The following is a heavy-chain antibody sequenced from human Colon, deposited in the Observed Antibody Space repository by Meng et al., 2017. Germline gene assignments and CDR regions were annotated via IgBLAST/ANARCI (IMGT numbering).Heavy chain of an antibody. CDR2: IYYTGTT. Sequence: QVQLQESGPGLVRPSETPSLTCTVSGGSVTITGYYWSWIRQSPGKGLEWIGYIYYTGTTNYNPSLKSRVTISVDTSKNQFSLKLSSVTPADTAVYFCARDNLLTSGSRFCFDYWGQGALVTVSS. D-gene: IGHD6-19*01. CDR1: GGSVTITGYY. V-gene: IGHV4-61*08. J-gene: IGHJ4*02. CDR3: ARDNLLTSGSRFCFDY.